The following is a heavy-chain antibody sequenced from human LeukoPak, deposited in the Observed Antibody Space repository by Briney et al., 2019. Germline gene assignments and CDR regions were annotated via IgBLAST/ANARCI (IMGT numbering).Heavy chain of an antibody. J-gene: IGHJ5*02. CDR1: GCTFRSYA. Sequence: PGGSLTLSCLASGCTFRSYAMSWVRQPPGKGLEWVSAISGSGGSTYYADSVKGRFTISRDNSKNTLYLKMNSLRAEDTAVYYCAKEAVLEVAAAGEPTDNWFDPWGQGTLVTVSS. CDR2: ISGSGGST. V-gene: IGHV3-23*01. D-gene: IGHD6-13*01. CDR3: AKEAVLEVAAAGEPTDNWFDP.